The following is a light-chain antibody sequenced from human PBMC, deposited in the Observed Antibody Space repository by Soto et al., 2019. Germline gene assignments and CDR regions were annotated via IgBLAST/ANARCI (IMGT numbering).Light chain of an antibody. CDR2: AAS. J-gene: IGKJ5*01. Sequence: DIQLTQSPSLLSASVVYRFTITCRASHDISTYLAWYQQKPGKAPKLLIYAASTLQSGVPSRFSGSGSGTEFTLTISSLQPEDFATYYCQQLNRPFGQGTQREIK. CDR3: QQLNRP. V-gene: IGKV1-9*01. CDR1: HDISTY.